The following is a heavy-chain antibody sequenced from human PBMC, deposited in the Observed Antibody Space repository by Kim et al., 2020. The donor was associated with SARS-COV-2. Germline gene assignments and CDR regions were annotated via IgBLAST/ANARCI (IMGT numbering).Heavy chain of an antibody. CDR2: ISAYNGNT. CDR1: GYTFTSYG. CDR3: AREGDSGSDPYWYFDL. Sequence: ASVKVSCKASGYTFTSYGISWVRQAPGQGLEWMGWISAYNGNTNYAQKLQGRVTMTTDTSTSTAYMELRSLRSDDTAVYYCAREGDSGSDPYWYFDLWGRGTLVTVSS. J-gene: IGHJ2*01. D-gene: IGHD1-26*01. V-gene: IGHV1-18*01.